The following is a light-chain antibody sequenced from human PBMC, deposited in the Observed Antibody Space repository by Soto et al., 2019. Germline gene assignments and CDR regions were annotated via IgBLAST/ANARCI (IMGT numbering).Light chain of an antibody. V-gene: IGKV4-1*01. J-gene: IGKJ4*01. CDR1: QSVLYSSNNKNY. CDR2: WAS. Sequence: IVMTQSPDSLAVSLGERATINCKSSQSVLYSSNNKNYLAWYQQKPGQPPKLLIYWASTRESGVPDRFSGSVSETDFKLTISSLQAEDVAVYHCQQYDATPSPSFGGGTKVEIK. CDR3: QQYDATPSPS.